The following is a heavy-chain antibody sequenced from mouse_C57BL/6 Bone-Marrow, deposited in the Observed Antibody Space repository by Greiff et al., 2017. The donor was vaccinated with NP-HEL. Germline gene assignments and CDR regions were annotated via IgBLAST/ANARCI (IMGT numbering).Heavy chain of an antibody. V-gene: IGHV5-6*01. CDR2: ISSGGSYN. J-gene: IGHJ3*01. CDR1: GFTFSSYG. Sequence: EVHLVESGGDLVKPGGSLKLSCAASGFTFSSYGMSWVRQTPDKRLEWVATISSGGSYNYYPDSVKGRFTISRDNAKNTLYLQMSSLKSEDTAMYYCARQGGYYPPFAYWGQGTLVTVSA. D-gene: IGHD2-3*01. CDR3: ARQGGYYPPFAY.